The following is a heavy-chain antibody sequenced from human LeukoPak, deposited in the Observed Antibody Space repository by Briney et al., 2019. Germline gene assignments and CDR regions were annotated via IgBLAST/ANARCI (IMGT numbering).Heavy chain of an antibody. Sequence: ASGSLSCNGSGSRFTSYDMHWERQRPGPGLDWVGVFNPSGGSTSYAQKFQGRVTMTRDTSTSTVYMELSSLRSEDTAVYYCARPLESTGSGSYPFDYWGQGTLVTVSS. J-gene: IGHJ4*02. V-gene: IGHV1-46*01. CDR3: ARPLESTGSGSYPFDY. D-gene: IGHD1-26*01. CDR1: GSRFTSYD. CDR2: FNPSGGST.